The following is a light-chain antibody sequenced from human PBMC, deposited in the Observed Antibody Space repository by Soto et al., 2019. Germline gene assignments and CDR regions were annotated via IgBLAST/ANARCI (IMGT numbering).Light chain of an antibody. CDR3: QHYGSSPFT. V-gene: IGKV3-20*01. J-gene: IGKJ3*01. CDR2: GAS. Sequence: EIVLTQSPGTLSLSPGERATLSCRASQSVSSSYLAWYQQKPGQAPRLLIYGASSRATGIPDRFSGSGSGTDFTLTIRIQEPEDFAEYYCQHYGSSPFTFGPGTKVDIK. CDR1: QSVSSSY.